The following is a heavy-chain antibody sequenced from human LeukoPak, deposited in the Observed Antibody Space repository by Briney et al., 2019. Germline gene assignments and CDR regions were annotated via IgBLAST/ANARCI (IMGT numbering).Heavy chain of an antibody. CDR1: GYTFTNYA. Sequence: GASVKVSCKASGYTFTNYAISWVRQAPGQGLEGVGWISAYNGNTNYAQKLQGRVTMTTDTSTSTAYMDLRSLRSDDTAVSYCARVRNSGFRYVDSWGQGTLVSVSS. D-gene: IGHD5-12*01. CDR2: ISAYNGNT. CDR3: ARVRNSGFRYVDS. V-gene: IGHV1-18*01. J-gene: IGHJ4*02.